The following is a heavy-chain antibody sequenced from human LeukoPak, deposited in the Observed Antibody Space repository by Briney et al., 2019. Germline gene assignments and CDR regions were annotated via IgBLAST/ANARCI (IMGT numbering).Heavy chain of an antibody. D-gene: IGHD2-2*01. CDR2: IYTSGST. CDR1: GGSINSGSYY. CDR3: ARALGYCSSTSCYDAFDT. V-gene: IGHV4-61*02. J-gene: IGHJ3*02. Sequence: SQTLSLTCTVSGGSINSGSYYWSWIRQPAGKGLEWIGRIYTSGSTNYNPSLKSRVTISVDTSKNQFSLKLSSVTAADTAVYYCARALGYCSSTSCYDAFDTWGQGTMVTVSS.